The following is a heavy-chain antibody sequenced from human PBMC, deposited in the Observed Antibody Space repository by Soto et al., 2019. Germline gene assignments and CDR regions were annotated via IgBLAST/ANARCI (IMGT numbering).Heavy chain of an antibody. V-gene: IGHV3-73*01. CDR2: IRSKANSYAT. Sequence: GGSLRLSCAASGFTFSGSAMHWVRQASGKGLEWVGRIRSKANSYATAYAASVKGRFTISRDDSKNTAYLQMNSLKTEDTAVYYCTRPYRRAGKLNYYYYGMDVWGQGTTVTVSS. CDR3: TRPYRRAGKLNYYYYGMDV. CDR1: GFTFSGSA. J-gene: IGHJ6*02. D-gene: IGHD6-19*01.